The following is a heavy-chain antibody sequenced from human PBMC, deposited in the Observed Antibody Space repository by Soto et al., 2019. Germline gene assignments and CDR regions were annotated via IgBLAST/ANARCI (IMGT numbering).Heavy chain of an antibody. CDR3: ARGTIFGVVGLSNLPKYYCGMDV. D-gene: IGHD3-3*01. CDR2: IIPIFGTA. CDR1: GGTFSSYA. V-gene: IGHV1-69*01. J-gene: IGHJ6*02. Sequence: QVQLVQSGAEVKKPGSSVKVSCKASGGTFSSYAISWVRQAPGQGLEWMGGIIPIFGTANYAQKFQGRVTITAEELSSTAYMELSSLGSEDTAVYYCARGTIFGVVGLSNLPKYYCGMDVWGQGTTVTVSS.